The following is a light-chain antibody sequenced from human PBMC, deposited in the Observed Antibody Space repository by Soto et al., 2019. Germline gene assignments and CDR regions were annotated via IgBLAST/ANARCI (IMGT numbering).Light chain of an antibody. J-gene: IGKJ1*01. Sequence: DIVMTQSPESLAVSLGERATINCKSSQSLLYSPNDKTYLAWYQQNPGQPPKLLIYWAYTRESGVPDRFSGSGSGPDFTLTIISLQDEDVAVYYCQQYHSTSWTFGQGTKVEIK. CDR3: QQYHSTSWT. CDR1: QSLLYSPNDKTY. CDR2: WAY. V-gene: IGKV4-1*01.